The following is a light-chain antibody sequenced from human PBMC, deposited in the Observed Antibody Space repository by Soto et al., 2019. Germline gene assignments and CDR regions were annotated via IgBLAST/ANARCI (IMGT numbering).Light chain of an antibody. Sequence: EVVMTQSPATLSVSPGERATLSCRASQSVTTNMAWYQQKPGQAPRLLIYGASTTATGIPARFSGSGSGTDFTLTISDVEPEDFAVYYCHQRQSWPRTFGQGTKVDIK. CDR2: GAS. V-gene: IGKV3-15*01. J-gene: IGKJ1*01. CDR3: HQRQSWPRT. CDR1: QSVTTN.